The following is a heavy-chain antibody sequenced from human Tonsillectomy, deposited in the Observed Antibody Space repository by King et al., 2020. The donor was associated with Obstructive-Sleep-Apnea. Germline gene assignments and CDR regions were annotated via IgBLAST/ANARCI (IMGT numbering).Heavy chain of an antibody. CDR2: IYYSGST. D-gene: IGHD6-19*01. CDR3: ARGVRVAVAGTGWFDP. V-gene: IGHV4-31*03. CDR1: GGSISSGGYY. Sequence: QLQESGPGLVKPSQTLSLTCTVSGGSISSGGYYWSWIRQHPGKGLEWIGYIYYSGSTYYNPSLKSRVTISVDTSKNQFSLKLSSVTAADTAVYYCARGVRVAVAGTGWFDPWGQGTLVTVSS. J-gene: IGHJ5*02.